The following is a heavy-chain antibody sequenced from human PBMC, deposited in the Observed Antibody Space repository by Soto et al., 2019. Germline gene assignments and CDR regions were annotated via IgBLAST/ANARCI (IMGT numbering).Heavy chain of an antibody. V-gene: IGHV1-69*13. CDR1: GCTFSSYA. CDR3: AREGVVIVGATSHYYYGMDV. CDR2: IIPIFGTA. Sequence: SVKVSCKASGCTFSSYAISWVRQAPGQGLEWMGGIIPIFGTANYAQKFQGRVTITADESTSTAYMELSSLRSEDTAVYYCAREGVVIVGATSHYYYGMDVWGQGTTVTVSS. D-gene: IGHD1-26*01. J-gene: IGHJ6*02.